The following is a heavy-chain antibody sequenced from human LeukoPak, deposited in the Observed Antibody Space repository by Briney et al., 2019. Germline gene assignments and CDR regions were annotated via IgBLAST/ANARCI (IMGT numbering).Heavy chain of an antibody. Sequence: ASVKVSCKASGYTFTSYGISWVRQAPGQGLEWMGWISAYNGNTNYAQKLQGRVTMTTDTSTSTAYMELRSLRSDDTAVYYCARINYDSSGYYHGVYAFDIWGQGTMVTVSS. CDR2: ISAYNGNT. J-gene: IGHJ3*02. D-gene: IGHD3-22*01. V-gene: IGHV1-18*01. CDR3: ARINYDSSGYYHGVYAFDI. CDR1: GYTFTSYG.